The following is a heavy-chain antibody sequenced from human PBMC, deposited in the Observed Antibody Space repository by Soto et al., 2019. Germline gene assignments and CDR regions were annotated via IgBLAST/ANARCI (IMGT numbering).Heavy chain of an antibody. D-gene: IGHD2-15*01. Sequence: EAQLVESGGGLDQPGGSLRLSCAASGFTVSSKYMSWVRQAPGKGLEWVSLIQSGGPTYYADSVKGRFTISRDTSENTVHLQMDSLRAEDTAVYYCARDDVLCDGGRCYGVPLDGWGKGTTVTVSS. CDR2: IQSGGPT. V-gene: IGHV3-66*01. J-gene: IGHJ6*04. CDR1: GFTVSSKY. CDR3: ARDDVLCDGGRCYGVPLDG.